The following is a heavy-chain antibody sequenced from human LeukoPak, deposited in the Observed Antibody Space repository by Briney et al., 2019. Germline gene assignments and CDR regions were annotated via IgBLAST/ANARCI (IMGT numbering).Heavy chain of an antibody. CDR1: GYTFTSYD. CDR3: ARGLTVRGVNANRHAFDI. Sequence: ASVKVSCKASGYTFTSYDINWVRQATGQGLEWMGWMNPNSGNTGYAQKFQGRVTMTRNTSISTAYMELSSLRSEDTAVYYCARGLTVRGVNANRHAFDIWGQGTMVTVSS. CDR2: MNPNSGNT. J-gene: IGHJ3*02. D-gene: IGHD3-10*01. V-gene: IGHV1-8*01.